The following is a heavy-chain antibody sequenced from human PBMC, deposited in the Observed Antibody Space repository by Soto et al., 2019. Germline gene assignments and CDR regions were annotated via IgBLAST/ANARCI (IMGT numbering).Heavy chain of an antibody. J-gene: IGHJ4*02. CDR3: AKDRLAGNFDY. Sequence: EVQVLDSGGGLVQPGGSLRLSCAASGFTFNNYAMNWVRQAPGKGLKWVATSATGGSTYYADSVKGRFTISRDNSKNTLYLQMNGLRVEDTAVYYCAKDRLAGNFDYWGQGTQVTVSS. CDR2: SATGGST. CDR1: GFTFNNYA. V-gene: IGHV3-23*01.